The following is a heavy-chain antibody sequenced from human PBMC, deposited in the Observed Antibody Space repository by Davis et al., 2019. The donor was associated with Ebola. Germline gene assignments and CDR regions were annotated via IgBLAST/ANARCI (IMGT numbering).Heavy chain of an antibody. CDR2: FDPEETET. CDR3: ASSRWGGDLDY. Sequence: AASVKVSCKVSGYSLTELSIHWVRQAPGKGLEWMGGFDPEETETIYAQKFQGRVTMTADTSRDTAYMELSSLRSDDTAVYYCASSRWGGDLDYWGQGTLVTVSS. D-gene: IGHD3-16*02. CDR1: GYSLTELS. V-gene: IGHV1-24*01. J-gene: IGHJ4*02.